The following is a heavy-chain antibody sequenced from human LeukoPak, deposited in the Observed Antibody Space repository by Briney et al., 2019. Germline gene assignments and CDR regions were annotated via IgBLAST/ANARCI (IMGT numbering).Heavy chain of an antibody. CDR1: GYTFTSYD. J-gene: IGHJ4*02. D-gene: IGHD6-19*01. CDR2: MNPNSGNT. V-gene: IGHV1-8*01. CDR3: ARLGAPRYSSGWYLGY. Sequence: ASVKVSCTASGYTFTSYDINWVRQATGQGLEWMGWMNPNSGNTGYAQKFQGRVTMTRNTSISTAYMELSSLRSEDTAVYYCARLGAPRYSSGWYLGYWGQGTLVTVSS.